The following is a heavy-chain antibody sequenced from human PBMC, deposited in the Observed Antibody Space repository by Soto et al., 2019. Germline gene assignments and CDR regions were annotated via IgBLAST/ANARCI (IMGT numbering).Heavy chain of an antibody. CDR3: ARHAIGNWLLRYLDF. CDR1: VGSVRSANNY. J-gene: IGHJ4*02. V-gene: IGHV4-39*01. D-gene: IGHD5-12*01. CDR2: LYYSGTA. Sequence: PSETLSRTCTVSVGSVRSANNYWAWVRQSPGKGLEWIGSLYYSGTAYYNPSLKSRVTMSLDTSNNQLSLRLTSVTAADTASYYCARHAIGNWLLRYLDFWGQGILVTVSS.